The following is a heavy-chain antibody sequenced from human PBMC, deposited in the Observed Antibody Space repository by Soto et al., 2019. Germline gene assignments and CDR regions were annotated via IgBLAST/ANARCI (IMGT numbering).Heavy chain of an antibody. CDR3: ARDSPTRPGITIFGVVSNWSDP. J-gene: IGHJ5*02. D-gene: IGHD3-3*01. Sequence: PGGSLRLSCAASGFTFDDYAMHWVRQAPGKGLEWVAVIWYDGSNKYYADSVKGRFTISRDNSKNTLYLQMNSLRAEDTAVYYCARDSPTRPGITIFGVVSNWSDPWGQGTLVTVSS. CDR2: IWYDGSNK. CDR1: GFTFDDYA. V-gene: IGHV3-33*08.